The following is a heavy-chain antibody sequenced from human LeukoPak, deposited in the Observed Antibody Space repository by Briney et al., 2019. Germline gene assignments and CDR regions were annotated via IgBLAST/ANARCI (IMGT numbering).Heavy chain of an antibody. J-gene: IGHJ6*03. V-gene: IGHV4-39*01. D-gene: IGHD2-2*01. CDR3: ASLSRYYYYMDV. Sequence: SETLSLTCTVSGGSISSSSYYWGWIRQPPGKGLEWIGSIYYSGSTYYNPSLKSRVTISVDTSKNQFSLKLSSVTAADTAVYYRASLSRYYYYMDVWGRGTTVTVSS. CDR1: GGSISSSSYY. CDR2: IYYSGST.